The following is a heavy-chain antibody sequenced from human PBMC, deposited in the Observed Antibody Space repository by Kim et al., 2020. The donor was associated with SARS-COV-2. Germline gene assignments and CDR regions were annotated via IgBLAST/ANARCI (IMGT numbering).Heavy chain of an antibody. D-gene: IGHD1-20*01. CDR1: GFTFDDYA. Sequence: GGSLRLSCAASGFTFDDYAMHWVRQAPGKGLEWVSGISWNSGSIGYADSVKGRFTISRDNAKNSLYLQMNSLRAEDTALYYCAKDPLALTGHWYFDLWGRGTLVTVSS. V-gene: IGHV3-9*01. CDR2: ISWNSGSI. J-gene: IGHJ2*01. CDR3: AKDPLALTGHWYFDL.